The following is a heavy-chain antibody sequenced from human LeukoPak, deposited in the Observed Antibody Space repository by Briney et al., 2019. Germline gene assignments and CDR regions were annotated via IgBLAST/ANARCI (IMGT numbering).Heavy chain of an antibody. CDR3: ARDRSVRGYVSYY. CDR2: TNWDGGRT. D-gene: IGHD6-25*01. J-gene: IGHJ4*02. V-gene: IGHV3-20*04. CDR1: GFTFDDYA. Sequence: GGSLRLSCAASGFTFDDYAMSWVRQTPGKGLEWVSGTNWDGGRTGYADSVKGRFTISRDNAKNSLYLQMNSLRAEDTAVYYCARDRSVRGYVSYYWGQGTLVTVSS.